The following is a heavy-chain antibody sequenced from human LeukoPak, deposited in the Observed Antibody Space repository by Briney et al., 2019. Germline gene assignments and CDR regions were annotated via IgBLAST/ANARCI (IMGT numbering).Heavy chain of an antibody. CDR1: DDSFSSHY. Sequence: SETLSLTCTVSDDSFSSHYWTWIRRPPGKGLEWIGYISYIGSTNYNPSLKSRVTISIDTSRNQFSLRLSSVTAADTAVYYCARDLVTVTKGFDIWGQGTMVSVSS. D-gene: IGHD4-17*01. CDR3: ARDLVTVTKGFDI. V-gene: IGHV4-59*11. J-gene: IGHJ3*02. CDR2: ISYIGST.